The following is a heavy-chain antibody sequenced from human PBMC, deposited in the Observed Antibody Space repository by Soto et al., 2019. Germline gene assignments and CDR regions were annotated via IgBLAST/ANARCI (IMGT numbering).Heavy chain of an antibody. Sequence: QVQLVESGGGVVQPGRSLRLSCAASGFIFRKFGMHWVRRAPGKGLEWVATISGDGNDKYYPDSMKGRFTISRDNFNNTLYLQLNSLRPEDTAVYHCVQGASTAHQPLDSWGQGVLVTVSS. CDR1: GFIFRKFG. J-gene: IGHJ4*02. D-gene: IGHD1-26*01. CDR2: ISGDGNDK. V-gene: IGHV3-30*03. CDR3: VQGASTAHQPLDS.